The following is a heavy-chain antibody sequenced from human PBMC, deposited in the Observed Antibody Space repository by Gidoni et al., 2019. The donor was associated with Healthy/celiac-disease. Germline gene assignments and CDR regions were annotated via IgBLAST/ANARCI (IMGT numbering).Heavy chain of an antibody. J-gene: IGHJ4*02. Sequence: QVQLQESGPGLVKPSQTLSLTCTVSVGSISSGGYYWSWIRQHPGKGLEWIGYIYYSGSTYYNPSLKSRVTISVDTSKNQFSLKLSSVTAADTAVYYCARSPYYYDSSGYPNPIFDYWGQGTLVTVSS. D-gene: IGHD3-22*01. CDR1: VGSISSGGYY. CDR2: IYYSGST. CDR3: ARSPYYYDSSGYPNPIFDY. V-gene: IGHV4-31*03.